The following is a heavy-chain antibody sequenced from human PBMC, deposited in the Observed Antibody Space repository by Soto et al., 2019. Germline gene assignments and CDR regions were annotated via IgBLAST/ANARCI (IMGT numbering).Heavy chain of an antibody. Sequence: QVQLVQSGAEVKKPGSSVKVSCKASGGTFSSYAISWVRQAPGQGLEWMGGIIPIFGTANYAQKFQGRVTITADESTSTAYMELSSLRSEDTAVYYCARGLRYFDWLSPLYYYSSGMDVWGQGPTVTVSS. CDR1: GGTFSSYA. J-gene: IGHJ6*02. V-gene: IGHV1-69*01. CDR3: ARGLRYFDWLSPLYYYSSGMDV. D-gene: IGHD3-9*01. CDR2: IIPIFGTA.